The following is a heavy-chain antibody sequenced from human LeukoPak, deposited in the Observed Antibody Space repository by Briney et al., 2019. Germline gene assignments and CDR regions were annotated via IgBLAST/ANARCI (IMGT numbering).Heavy chain of an antibody. CDR1: GFTFSSYA. Sequence: AGSLRLSCAASGFTFSSYAMSSVRQAPGNRLDWVSALSGSGGSTYYADSVKGRFTISRDNSKNTLYLQMNSLRAEDTAVYYCAKDGEYQLKGSYYGMDVWGQGTTVTVSS. CDR3: AKDGEYQLKGSYYGMDV. V-gene: IGHV3-23*01. D-gene: IGHD2-2*01. CDR2: LSGSGGST. J-gene: IGHJ6*02.